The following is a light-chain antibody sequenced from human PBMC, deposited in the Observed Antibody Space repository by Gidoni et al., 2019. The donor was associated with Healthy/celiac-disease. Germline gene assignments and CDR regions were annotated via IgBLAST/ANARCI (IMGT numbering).Light chain of an antibody. CDR2: GAS. V-gene: IGKV3-20*01. J-gene: IGKJ2*02. CDR1: QSVSSSY. Sequence: EIVLTQSPGTLSLSPGERATLSCRASQSVSSSYLAWYQQKPGQAPRLLIYGASSRATGIPDRLRGSGSGTDFTLTISRLEPEDFAVYYCQHRGTFXQXTKLEIK. CDR3: QHRGT.